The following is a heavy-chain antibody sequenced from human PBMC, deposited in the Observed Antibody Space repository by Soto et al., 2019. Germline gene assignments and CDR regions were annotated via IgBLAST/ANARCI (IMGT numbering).Heavy chain of an antibody. V-gene: IGHV3-7*03. CDR3: ARDHLILPAHDFFYGSDV. Sequence: GGSLRLSCEVSGFVFSMYSMSWVRQTPGKGLEWVAKNPQEGVDGHYADSVKGRFTISRDNGKNSLYLQMNNLRAEDTAVYYCARDHLILPAHDFFYGSDVWGRGATVTVSS. CDR2: NPQEGVDG. CDR1: GFVFSMYS. J-gene: IGHJ6*02. D-gene: IGHD2-21*02.